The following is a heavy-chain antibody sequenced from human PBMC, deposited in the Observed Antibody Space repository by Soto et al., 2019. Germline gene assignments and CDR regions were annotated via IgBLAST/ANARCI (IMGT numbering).Heavy chain of an antibody. Sequence: PSETLSLTCTVSGGSISSGGYYWSWIRQHPGKGLEWIGYIYYTGNTYYNPSLRSRVTISEDTSKNQFSLKLSSVTAADTAVYYCARGEASMARGVSNWFDPWGQGTLVTVSS. CDR3: ARGEASMARGVSNWFDP. D-gene: IGHD3-10*01. J-gene: IGHJ5*02. CDR1: GGSISSGGYY. V-gene: IGHV4-31*03. CDR2: IYYTGNT.